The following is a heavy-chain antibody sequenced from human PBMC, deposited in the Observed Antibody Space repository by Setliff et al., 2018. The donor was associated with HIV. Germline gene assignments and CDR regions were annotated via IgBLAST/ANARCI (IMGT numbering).Heavy chain of an antibody. Sequence: NPSETLSLTCTVSGDSVSSRSYYWSRIRQPPGKGLEWIGYIYYSGSTNYNPSLKSRVTISVDTSKNHFSLKLRSVTAADTAVYYCAQLGMVDDFDYWGQGTLVTVSS. J-gene: IGHJ4*02. CDR3: AQLGMVDDFDY. CDR2: IYYSGST. D-gene: IGHD1-1*01. CDR1: GDSVSSRSYY. V-gene: IGHV4-61*03.